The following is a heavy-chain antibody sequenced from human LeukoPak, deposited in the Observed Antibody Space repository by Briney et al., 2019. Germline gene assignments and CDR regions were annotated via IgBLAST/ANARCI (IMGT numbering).Heavy chain of an antibody. D-gene: IGHD5-12*01. J-gene: IGHJ4*02. CDR1: GYTFTSYA. CDR3: ARVQWLRFRSALDY. Sequence: GASVKVSCKASGYTFTSYAMNWVRQAPGQGLEWMGWINTNTGNPTYAQGFTGRFVFSLDTSVSTAYLQISSLKAEDTAVYYCARVQWLRFRSALDYWGQGTLVTVSS. V-gene: IGHV7-4-1*02. CDR2: INTNTGNP.